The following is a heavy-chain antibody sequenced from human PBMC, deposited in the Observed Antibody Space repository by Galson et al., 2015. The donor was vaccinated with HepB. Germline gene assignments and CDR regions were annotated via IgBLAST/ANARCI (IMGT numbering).Heavy chain of an antibody. CDR2: ISAYNGNT. CDR1: GYTFTSYG. J-gene: IGHJ4*02. Sequence: SVKVSCKASGYTFTSYGISWVRQAPGQGLEWMGWISAYNGNTNYAQKPQGRVTMTTDTSTSTAYMELRSLRSDDTAVYYCARGGPGIAARKGTFRDFDYWGQGTLVTVSS. V-gene: IGHV1-18*04. CDR3: ARGGPGIAARKGTFRDFDY. D-gene: IGHD6-13*01.